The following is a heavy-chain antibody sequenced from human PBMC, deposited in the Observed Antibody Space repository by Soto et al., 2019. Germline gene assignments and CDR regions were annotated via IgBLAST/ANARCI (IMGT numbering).Heavy chain of an antibody. D-gene: IGHD3-22*01. V-gene: IGHV3-30*03. Sequence: QMQLMESGGGVVQPGRSLRLSCAASGFTFSRHDMHWVRQAPGKGLEWVALISYDGSNKFDADSVKGRFTISRDNSKNTLYLQMNSLRAEDTAVYYCATDADYDSTKLDYWGQGTLVTVSS. J-gene: IGHJ4*02. CDR2: ISYDGSNK. CDR3: ATDADYDSTKLDY. CDR1: GFTFSRHD.